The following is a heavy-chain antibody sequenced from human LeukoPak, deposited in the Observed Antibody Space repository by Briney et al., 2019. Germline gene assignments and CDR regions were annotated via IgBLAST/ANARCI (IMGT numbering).Heavy chain of an antibody. Sequence: GGSLRLSCAASGFTFSSYAMHWVRQAPGKGLEWVAVISYDGSNKYYADSVKGRFTISRDNSKNTLYLQMNSLRVEDTAVYYCARDSSGWLQLSSTFDYWGQGTLVTVSS. CDR1: GFTFSSYA. CDR3: ARDSSGWLQLSSTFDY. CDR2: ISYDGSNK. V-gene: IGHV3-30*04. J-gene: IGHJ4*02. D-gene: IGHD5-24*01.